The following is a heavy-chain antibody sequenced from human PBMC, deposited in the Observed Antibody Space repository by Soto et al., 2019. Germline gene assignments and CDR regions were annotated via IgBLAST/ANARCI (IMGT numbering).Heavy chain of an antibody. J-gene: IGHJ6*02. CDR3: AKDHCSSGSCDYGMDV. Sequence: LRLSCAASGFTFSGYGMHWVRQAPVKGLEWVAVISYDGSNEYYADSVKGRFTISRDNSKNTLYLQMSSLRAEDTAVYYCAKDHCSSGSCDYGMDVWGQGTTVTVSS. CDR1: GFTFSGYG. CDR2: ISYDGSNE. D-gene: IGHD2-15*01. V-gene: IGHV3-30*18.